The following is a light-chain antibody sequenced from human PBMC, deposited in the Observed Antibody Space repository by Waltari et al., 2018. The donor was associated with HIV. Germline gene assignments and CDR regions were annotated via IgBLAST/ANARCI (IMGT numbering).Light chain of an antibody. CDR3: ATWDDNLSGVL. V-gene: IGLV1-47*01. CDR2: RSS. J-gene: IGLJ2*01. CDR1: NSNIRSND. Sequence: QSVLTQPPSASRTPGQRVTLSCSGSNSNIRSNDVSWYQQLPGTAPKRLIYRSSQRPSGVPDRFSASKSGTSGSLAISGLRSEDEADYYCATWDDNLSGVLFGGGTRLNVL.